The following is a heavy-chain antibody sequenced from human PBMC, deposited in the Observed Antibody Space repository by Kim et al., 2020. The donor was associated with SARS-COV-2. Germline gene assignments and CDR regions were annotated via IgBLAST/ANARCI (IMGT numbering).Heavy chain of an antibody. D-gene: IGHD3-3*01. V-gene: IGHV4-39*01. J-gene: IGHJ6*02. CDR1: GGSISSSSYY. Sequence: SETLSLTCTVSGGSISSSSYYWGWVRQPPGKGLEWIGSIYYTWTNAYYSTSLKSRVTISVDRSKNQLSLKLTSVTTAEDTAVYYCARHAKDDLRSGYFQGMDVWGQGTTVTVSS. CDR2: IYYTWTNA. CDR3: ARHAKDDLRSGYFQGMDV.